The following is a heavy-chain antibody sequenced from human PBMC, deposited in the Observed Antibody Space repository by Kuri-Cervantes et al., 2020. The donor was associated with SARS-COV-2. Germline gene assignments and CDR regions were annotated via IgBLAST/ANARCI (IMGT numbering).Heavy chain of an antibody. D-gene: IGHD3-3*01. J-gene: IGHJ6*03. CDR1: GGSFSGYY. V-gene: IGHV4-34*01. CDR3: ARYGVYYYYYYMDV. Sequence: GSLRLSCAVYGGSFSGYYWSWIRQPPGKGLEWIGEINHSGSTNYNPSLKSRDTISVDTSKNQFSLKLSSVTAADTAVYYCARYGVYYYYYYMDVWGKGTTVTVSS. CDR2: INHSGST.